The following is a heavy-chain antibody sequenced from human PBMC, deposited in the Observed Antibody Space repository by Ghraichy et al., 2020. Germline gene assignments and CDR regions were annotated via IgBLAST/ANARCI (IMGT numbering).Heavy chain of an antibody. D-gene: IGHD6-6*01. CDR2: IYDSENT. CDR3: AREGGAARPLDY. V-gene: IGHV4-4*07. CDR1: GGSMRSYF. J-gene: IGHJ4*02. Sequence: SETLSLTCNVSGGSMRSYFWSWIRQPAGKGLEWIGRIYDSENTNYNPSLNSRVTMSVDTSKNQFSLKLDSVTAADTAVYYCAREGGAARPLDYWGQGTPVTVSS.